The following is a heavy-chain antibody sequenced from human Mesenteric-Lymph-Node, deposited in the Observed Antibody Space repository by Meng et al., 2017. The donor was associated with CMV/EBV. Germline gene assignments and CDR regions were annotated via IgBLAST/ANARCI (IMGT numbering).Heavy chain of an antibody. Sequence: GGSLRLSCGASGFTFKSYAMNWVRQAPGKGLEWVSSISGSGGSTHYADSVKGRFTISRDNSKNTVYLQMNSLRAEDTAVYYCASNYYYYGMDVWGQGTTVTVSS. V-gene: IGHV3-23*01. J-gene: IGHJ6*02. CDR3: ASNYYYYGMDV. CDR1: GFTFKSYA. CDR2: ISGSGGST.